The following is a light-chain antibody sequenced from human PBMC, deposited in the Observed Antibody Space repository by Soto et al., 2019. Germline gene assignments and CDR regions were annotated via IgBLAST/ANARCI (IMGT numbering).Light chain of an antibody. J-gene: IGLJ2*01. CDR3: GTWDTSLTAVL. CDR2: DNN. V-gene: IGLV1-51*01. CDR1: NSNIGGNY. Sequence: QSVLAQPPSASAAPGQKVIISCSGSNSNIGGNYVSWYQHLPGTAPKLLIFDNNKRPSGIPDRFSGSKSGTSATLGITGLQTGDEADYYCGTWDTSLTAVLFGGGTQLTVL.